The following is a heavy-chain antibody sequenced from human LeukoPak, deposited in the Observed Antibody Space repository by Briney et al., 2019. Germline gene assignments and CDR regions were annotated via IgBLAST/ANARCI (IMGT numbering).Heavy chain of an antibody. CDR2: ISTGTNYK. D-gene: IGHD6-6*01. J-gene: IGHJ5*02. Sequence: PGESLRLSCVVSGFNFTAYSINWVRQAPGMGLEWVSSISTGTNYKYHADSVKGRFTISRDNAKNSVYLQMNSLRVGETAVYYCATGGLYSSSETWGQGTLVIVSS. CDR1: GFNFTAYS. V-gene: IGHV3-21*01. CDR3: ATGGLYSSSET.